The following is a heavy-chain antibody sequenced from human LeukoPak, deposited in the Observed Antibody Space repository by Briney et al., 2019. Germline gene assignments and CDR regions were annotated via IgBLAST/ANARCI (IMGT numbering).Heavy chain of an antibody. CDR3: ARVGNWNYGRIFDF. Sequence: SETLSLTCTVSGDSISDYYWSWIRQPAGKGLEWIGRIYSTGSANYSPPLKSRVTMSVDTSKNQFSLKLSSVTAADTAVYYCARVGNWNYGRIFDFWGQGTLVTVSS. CDR2: IYSTGSA. D-gene: IGHD1-7*01. CDR1: GDSISDYY. J-gene: IGHJ4*02. V-gene: IGHV4-4*07.